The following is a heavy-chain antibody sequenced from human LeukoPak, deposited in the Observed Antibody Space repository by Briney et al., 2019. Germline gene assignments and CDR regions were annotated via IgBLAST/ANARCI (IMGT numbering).Heavy chain of an antibody. V-gene: IGHV1-18*01. CDR1: GYTFTSYA. J-gene: IGHJ5*02. CDR2: ISADNGNT. Sequence: SVKVSCKASGYTFTSYAISWVRQAPGQGLEWMVWISADNGNTDYAQRFQGRVTMTTDTSTSTVYMELSSLRSEDTAVYYCARALPHRRLMDTTMEQHWFDPWGQGTLVTVSS. CDR3: ARALPHRRLMDTTMEQHWFDP. D-gene: IGHD5-18*01.